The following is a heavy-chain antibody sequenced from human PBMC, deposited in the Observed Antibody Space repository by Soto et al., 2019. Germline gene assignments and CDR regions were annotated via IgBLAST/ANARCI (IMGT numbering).Heavy chain of an antibody. CDR1: GGSISSYY. D-gene: IGHD3-16*01. J-gene: IGHJ5*02. CDR2: IYYSGST. V-gene: IGHV4-59*12. CDR3: ARSFTP. Sequence: PSETLSLTCTVSGGSISSYYWSWIRQPPGKGLEWIGYIYYSGSTNYNPSLKSRVTISVDTSKNQFSLKLSSVTAADTAVYYCARSFTPWGQGTLVTVSS.